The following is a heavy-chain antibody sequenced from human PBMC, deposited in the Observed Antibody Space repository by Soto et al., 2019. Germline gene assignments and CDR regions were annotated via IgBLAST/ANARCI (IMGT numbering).Heavy chain of an antibody. J-gene: IGHJ4*02. CDR1: GGSISSYY. CDR3: AREMIAAAGKHFDY. Sequence: SETLSLTCTVSGGSISSYYWSWIRQPPGKGLEWIGYIYYSGSTNYNPSLKSRVTISVDTSKNQFSLKLSSVTAADTAVYYCAREMIAAAGKHFDYWGQGTLVNVSS. V-gene: IGHV4-59*01. CDR2: IYYSGST. D-gene: IGHD6-13*01.